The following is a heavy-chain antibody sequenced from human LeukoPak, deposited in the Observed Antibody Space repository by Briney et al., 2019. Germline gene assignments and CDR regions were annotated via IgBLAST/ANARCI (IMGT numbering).Heavy chain of an antibody. CDR2: IYHSGNT. V-gene: IGHV4-39*01. Sequence: SEILSLTCTVSNGSINTNNYYWGWIRQPPGKGLEWIGSIYHSGNTYYNPSLKSRVTISVDTSKKQFSLKLSSLTAADTAVYYCARRDYDYVWGSSGYFDFWGQGTLVTVSS. D-gene: IGHD3-16*01. CDR3: ARRDYDYVWGSSGYFDF. CDR1: NGSINTNNYY. J-gene: IGHJ4*02.